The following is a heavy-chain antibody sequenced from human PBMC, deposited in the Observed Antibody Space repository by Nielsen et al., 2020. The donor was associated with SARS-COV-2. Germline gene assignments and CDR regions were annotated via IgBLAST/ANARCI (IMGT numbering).Heavy chain of an antibody. D-gene: IGHD6-13*01. CDR3: ASLVH. Sequence: SLKISCAASGFTLSNYVMNWVRQAPGKGLEYVSGISWNSGKIDYADSAKGRFTISRDNAKNSLYLQMDSLRVEDTALYFCASLVHWGQGTLVTVSS. CDR1: GFTLSNYV. CDR2: ISWNSGKI. V-gene: IGHV3-9*01. J-gene: IGHJ4*02.